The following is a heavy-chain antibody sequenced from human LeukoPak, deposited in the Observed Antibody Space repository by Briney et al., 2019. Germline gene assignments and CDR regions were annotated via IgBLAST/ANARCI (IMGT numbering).Heavy chain of an antibody. D-gene: IGHD3-3*01. Sequence: GGSLRLSCAASRFNFSNYWMNWVRQAPGKGLEWVANIKQDGSEKYYVDSVKGRFTISRDNAKNSLYLQMNSLRAEDTAVYYCARDLLKYYDFWSGYYTGSDFDYWGQGTLVTVSS. CDR1: RFNFSNYW. J-gene: IGHJ4*02. V-gene: IGHV3-7*01. CDR2: IKQDGSEK. CDR3: ARDLLKYYDFWSGYYTGSDFDY.